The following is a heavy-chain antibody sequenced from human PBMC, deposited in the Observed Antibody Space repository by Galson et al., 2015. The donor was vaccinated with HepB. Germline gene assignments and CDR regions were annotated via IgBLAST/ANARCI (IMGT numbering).Heavy chain of an antibody. CDR1: GGTFSSYA. V-gene: IGHV1-69*13. CDR3: AINKRRSIVAAPFDY. CDR2: IIPIFGTA. Sequence: SVKVSCKASGGTFSSYAISWVRQAPGQGLEWMGGIIPIFGTANYAQKFQGRVTITADESTSTAYMELSSLRSEDTAVYYCAINKRRSIVAAPFDYWGQGTLVTASS. J-gene: IGHJ4*02. D-gene: IGHD1-26*01.